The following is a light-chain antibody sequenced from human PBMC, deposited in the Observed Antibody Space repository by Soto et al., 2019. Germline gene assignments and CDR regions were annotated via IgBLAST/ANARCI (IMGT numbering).Light chain of an antibody. CDR1: QSISSSF. J-gene: IGKJ1*01. CDR3: QQSYSTPAWT. CDR2: SAS. V-gene: IGKV1-39*01. Sequence: IQLTQSPSSLSASVGDRFTITCRSSQSISSSFLNWYQQKPGKATKLLIFSASSLQSGVPSRFSGSGSGTDFTLTISSLQPEDFATYYCQQSYSTPAWTFGQGTKVDI.